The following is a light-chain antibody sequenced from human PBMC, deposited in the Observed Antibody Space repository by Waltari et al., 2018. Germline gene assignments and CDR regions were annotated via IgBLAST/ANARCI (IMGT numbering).Light chain of an antibody. CDR3: QVWHIGSDRVV. CDR2: DDG. J-gene: IGLJ2*01. CDR1: SIGTTS. Sequence: SYVLTQPPSVSVAPGQTATITCAGDSIGTTSVHWYQQTPGQAPCLVVVDDGDRPSGVPERFAGSNCGNTATLTSSRAEAGDEADYFCQVWHIGSDRVVFGGGTRLTVL. V-gene: IGLV3-21*02.